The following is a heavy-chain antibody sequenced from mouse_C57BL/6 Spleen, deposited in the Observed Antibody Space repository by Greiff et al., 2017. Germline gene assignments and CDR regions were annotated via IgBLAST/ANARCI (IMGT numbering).Heavy chain of an antibody. D-gene: IGHD1-1*01. CDR1: GYTFTSYW. J-gene: IGHJ3*01. Sequence: QVQLQQSGAELVKPGASVKLSCKASGYTFTSYWMHWVKQRPGQGLEWIGMIHPNSGSTNYNEKFKSKATLTVDKSSSTAYMQLSSLTSEDSAVYYCARITTVVATEAYWGQGTLVTVSA. V-gene: IGHV1-64*01. CDR2: IHPNSGST. CDR3: ARITTVVATEAY.